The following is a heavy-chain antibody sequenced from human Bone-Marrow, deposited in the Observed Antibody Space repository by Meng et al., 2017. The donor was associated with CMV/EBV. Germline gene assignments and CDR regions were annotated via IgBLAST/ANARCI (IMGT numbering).Heavy chain of an antibody. D-gene: IGHD3-3*01. CDR3: AREEPFYDFWSGYSSGWFDP. V-gene: IGHV4-39*07. Sequence: SSSYYWGWIRQHPGKGLEWIGSIYYSGSTYYNPSLKSRVTISVDTSKNQFSLKLSSVTAADTAVYYCAREEPFYDFWSGYSSGWFDPWGQGTLVTVSS. CDR2: IYYSGST. CDR1: SSSYY. J-gene: IGHJ5*02.